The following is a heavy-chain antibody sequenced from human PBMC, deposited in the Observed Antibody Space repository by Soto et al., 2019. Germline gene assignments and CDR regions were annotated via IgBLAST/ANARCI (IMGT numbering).Heavy chain of an antibody. D-gene: IGHD3-9*01. CDR1: GFTFSSYG. CDR2: IWYDGSNK. V-gene: IGHV3-33*01. J-gene: IGHJ3*02. Sequence: GGSLRLFCAASGFTFSSYGMHWVRQAPGKGLEWVAVIWYDGSNKYYADSVKGRFTISRDNAKNSLYLQMKSLRAEDSAVYYCARDLYYDILTGRPDAFDIWGQGTRVTVSS. CDR3: ARDLYYDILTGRPDAFDI.